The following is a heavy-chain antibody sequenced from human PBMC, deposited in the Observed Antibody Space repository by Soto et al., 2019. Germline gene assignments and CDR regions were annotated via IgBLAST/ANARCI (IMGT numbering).Heavy chain of an antibody. V-gene: IGHV4-34*01. J-gene: IGHJ4*02. CDR3: ARGGGYCSSTSCFAANDY. Sequence: QVQLQQWGAGLLKPADTLALTCKVSGGSLSGYYWSWIRQPPGKGLEWIAEVYQGGDTNYNPSLKSRVTISIDTIKNQFSLKLSSVTAADTAVYYCARGGGYCSSTSCFAANDYWGQGTLVTVSS. CDR1: GGSLSGYY. D-gene: IGHD2-2*01. CDR2: VYQGGDT.